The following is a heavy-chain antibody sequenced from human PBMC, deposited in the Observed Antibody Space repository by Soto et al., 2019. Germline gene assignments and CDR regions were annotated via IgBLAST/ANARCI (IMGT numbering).Heavy chain of an antibody. Sequence: EVQLVQSGAEVKKPGESLKISCKGSGYSFTSYWIGWVRQMPGKGLELMGIIYPGDSDTRYIPSFQGQVNISADKSISTSYRQSSSLNASDIAMYYCARQYRIPSERGTSYAFEIWGQGTMFTVSS. CDR2: IYPGDSDT. CDR3: ARQYRIPSERGTSYAFEI. D-gene: IGHD1-1*01. V-gene: IGHV5-51*01. J-gene: IGHJ3*02. CDR1: GYSFTSYW.